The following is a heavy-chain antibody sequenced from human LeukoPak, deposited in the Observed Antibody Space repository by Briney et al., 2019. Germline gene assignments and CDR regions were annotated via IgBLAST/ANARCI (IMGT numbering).Heavy chain of an antibody. J-gene: IGHJ6*03. CDR3: AKAEGSSLQYYYYYMDV. CDR2: INSDGSST. D-gene: IGHD6-13*01. CDR1: GFTFSSYW. Sequence: GGSLRLSCAASGFTFSSYWMHWVRQAPGKGLVWVSRINSDGSSTSYADSVKGRFTISRDNSKNTLYLQMNSLRAEDTAVYYCAKAEGSSLQYYYYYMDVWGKGTTVTISS. V-gene: IGHV3-74*01.